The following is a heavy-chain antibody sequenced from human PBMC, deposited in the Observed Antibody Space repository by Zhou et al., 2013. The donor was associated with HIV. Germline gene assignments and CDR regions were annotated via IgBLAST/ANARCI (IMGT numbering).Heavy chain of an antibody. CDR3: ARQLFGNYGSGKFDP. V-gene: IGHV4-39*01. CDR2: IYYSGST. CDR1: GGSISNTTYY. D-gene: IGHD3-10*01. Sequence: QLQLQESGPGLVKPSETLSLTCTVSGGSISNTTYYWGWIRQPPRKGLEWMGSIYYSGSTHYNPSLNNRVTMVVDTSKNQFSLKLTSVTAADTAVYYCARQLFGNYGSGKFDPWGQGTLVTVSS. J-gene: IGHJ5*02.